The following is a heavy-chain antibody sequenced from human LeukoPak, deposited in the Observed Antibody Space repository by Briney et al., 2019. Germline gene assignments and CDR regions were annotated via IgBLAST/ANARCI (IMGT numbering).Heavy chain of an antibody. Sequence: HGESLKISCKGSGYSFTSYWIGWVRQMPGKGLEWMGIIYPGDSDTRYSPSFQGQVTISADKSISTAYLQWSSLKASDTAMYYCARAIQTYYYDSSGYYPFDYWGQGTLVTVPS. CDR1: GYSFTSYW. V-gene: IGHV5-51*01. CDR3: ARAIQTYYYDSSGYYPFDY. J-gene: IGHJ4*02. D-gene: IGHD3-22*01. CDR2: IYPGDSDT.